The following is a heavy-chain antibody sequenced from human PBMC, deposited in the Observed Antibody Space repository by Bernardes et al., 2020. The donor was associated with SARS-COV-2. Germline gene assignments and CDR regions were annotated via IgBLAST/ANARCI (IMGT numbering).Heavy chain of an antibody. Sequence: GGSLRLSCIGSRFTFSIYDMSWVRQAPGEGLEWVSSVRANGDDTYYADSVKGRFTISRDNSKNTLYLQMSSLRAEDTAIYYCVKGIRESWFDPWGQGTLVTVSS. CDR2: VRANGDDT. CDR3: VKGIRESWFDP. V-gene: IGHV3-23*01. D-gene: IGHD3-10*01. J-gene: IGHJ5*02. CDR1: RFTFSIYD.